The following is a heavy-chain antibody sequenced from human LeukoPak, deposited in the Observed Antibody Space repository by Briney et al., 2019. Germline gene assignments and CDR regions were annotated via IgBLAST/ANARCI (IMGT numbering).Heavy chain of an antibody. CDR1: GYTLTELS. Sequence: ASVKVSCKVSGYTLTELSIHWVRQAPGKGLEWMRGFDPEDGETIYAQKFQGRVTMTEDTSTDTAYMELSSLRSEDTAVYYCATASMSKTPDFGYWGQGTLVTVSS. J-gene: IGHJ4*02. D-gene: IGHD2/OR15-2a*01. CDR2: FDPEDGET. CDR3: ATASMSKTPDFGY. V-gene: IGHV1-24*01.